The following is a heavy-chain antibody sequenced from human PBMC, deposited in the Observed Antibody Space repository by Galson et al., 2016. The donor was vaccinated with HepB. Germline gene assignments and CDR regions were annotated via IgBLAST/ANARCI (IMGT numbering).Heavy chain of an antibody. Sequence: SLRLSCAASGFTFSSYGMHWVRQAPGKGLEWVAVIWYDGSNKYYADSVKGRLTIFRDNSKNTLYLQMNSLRAEDTAVYYCARDGGGSSGYYLEYWGQGTLVTVSS. CDR1: GFTFSSYG. J-gene: IGHJ4*02. D-gene: IGHD3-22*01. V-gene: IGHV3-33*01. CDR3: ARDGGGSSGYYLEY. CDR2: IWYDGSNK.